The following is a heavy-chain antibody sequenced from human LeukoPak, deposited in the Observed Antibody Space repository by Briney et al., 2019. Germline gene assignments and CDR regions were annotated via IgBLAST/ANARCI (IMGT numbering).Heavy chain of an antibody. V-gene: IGHV3-20*04. CDR3: AREGELGGYCSSTSCYTFDY. J-gene: IGHJ4*02. CDR1: GFTFDDYG. CDR2: INWHGGST. Sequence: GGSLRLSCAASGFTFDDYGMSWVRQAPGKGLEWVSGINWHGGSTGYADSVKRRFTISRDNAKNSLYLQMNSVRAEDTALYYCAREGELGGYCSSTSCYTFDYWGQGTLVTVSS. D-gene: IGHD2-2*02.